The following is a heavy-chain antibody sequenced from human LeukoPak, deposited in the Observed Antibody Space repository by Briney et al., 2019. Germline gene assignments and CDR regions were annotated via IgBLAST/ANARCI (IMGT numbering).Heavy chain of an antibody. CDR1: GFTFSDYY. Sequence: GGSLRLSCAASGFTFSDYYMSWIRQAPGKGLEWVSYISSSSSYTNYADSVKGRFTISRDNSKNTLYLQMNSLRAEDTAVYYCAKRIAVAGAYYFDYWAQGTLVTVSS. V-gene: IGHV3-11*03. D-gene: IGHD6-19*01. CDR2: ISSSSSYT. J-gene: IGHJ4*02. CDR3: AKRIAVAGAYYFDY.